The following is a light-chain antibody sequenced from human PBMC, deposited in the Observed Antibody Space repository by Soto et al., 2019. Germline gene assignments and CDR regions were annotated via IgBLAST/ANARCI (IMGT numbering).Light chain of an antibody. J-gene: IGKJ4*01. V-gene: IGKV3-20*01. CDR1: QSVGRNY. CDR2: TAA. CDR3: HQYASSPLT. Sequence: EIVLTQSPGTLSLSPGEGATLSCRASQSVGRNYLAWYQQKPGQAPRLLIHTAAIRATGIPDRFSGSGSGTDFTLTISRLEPEDFVLYYCHQYASSPLTFGGGTKVDIK.